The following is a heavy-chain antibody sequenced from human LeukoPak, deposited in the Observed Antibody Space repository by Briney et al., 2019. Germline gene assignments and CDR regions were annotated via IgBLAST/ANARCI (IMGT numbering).Heavy chain of an antibody. Sequence: SETLSLTCAVSGGSISSTNWWSWVRQPPGKGLEWIGEIYRSGTTNYKPSLKSRVTISLDKSRNHFSLKLTSVTAADSAVYYCARGSVGASDYWGQGTLVTVSS. CDR3: ARGSVGASDY. J-gene: IGHJ4*02. CDR2: IYRSGTT. CDR1: GGSISSTNW. V-gene: IGHV4-4*02.